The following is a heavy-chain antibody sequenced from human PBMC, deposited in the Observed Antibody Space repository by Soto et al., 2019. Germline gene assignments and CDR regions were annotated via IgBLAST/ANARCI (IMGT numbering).Heavy chain of an antibody. CDR2: IKRDGSEK. CDR1: GFTFGSNW. J-gene: IGHJ4*02. V-gene: IGHV3-7*03. Sequence: EVQLVESGGGLVQPGGSLRLSCAASGFTFGSNWMSWVRQAPGKGLEWVANIKRDGSEKYYVDSVKGRFTISRDNAKNTLYLQMKSLRADDTAVYYCARLEWESSGYADYWGQGTLVTVSS. D-gene: IGHD3-3*01. CDR3: ARLEWESSGYADY.